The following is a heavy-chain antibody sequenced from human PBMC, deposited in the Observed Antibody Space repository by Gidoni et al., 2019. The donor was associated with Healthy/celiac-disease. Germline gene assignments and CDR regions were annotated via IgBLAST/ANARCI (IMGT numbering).Heavy chain of an antibody. J-gene: IGHJ5*02. D-gene: IGHD2-15*01. CDR3: ARSRSLYEGDWFDP. V-gene: IGHV4-59*01. CDR2: IYYSGST. CDR1: GGSISSYY. Sequence: QVQLQESGPGRVKPSETLSLTCTVSGGSISSYYWSWLRQPPGKGLEWIGYIYYSGSTNYNPSLKSRVTISVDTSKNQFSLKLSSVTAADTAVYYCARSRSLYEGDWFDPWGQGTLVTVSS.